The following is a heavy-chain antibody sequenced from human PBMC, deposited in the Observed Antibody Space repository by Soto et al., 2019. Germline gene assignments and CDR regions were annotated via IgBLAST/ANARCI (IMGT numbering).Heavy chain of an antibody. J-gene: IGHJ4*02. CDR3: ARRAGAVPGRIDF. CDR2: IYYTGST. D-gene: IGHD6-19*01. CDR1: GDSISSYY. Sequence: HVQLQESGPGLVKPSETLCLICTVSGDSISSYYWGWIRQPPGKGLEWIGFIYYTGSTNYNPSLKSRVTISVDTSKNQLSLKLSSVTAADTAVYYCARRAGAVPGRIDFWGQGTLVTVSS. V-gene: IGHV4-59*08.